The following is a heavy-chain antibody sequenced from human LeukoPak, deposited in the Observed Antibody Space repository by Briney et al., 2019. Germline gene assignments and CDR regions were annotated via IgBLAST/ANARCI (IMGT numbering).Heavy chain of an antibody. CDR2: IYPGDSDT. J-gene: IGHJ3*02. Sequence: GESLKISCKGSGYSFTSYWIGWVRRMPGKGLEWMGIIYPGDSDTRYSPSFQGQVTISADKSISTAYLQWSSLKASDTAMYYCASRGPYSSSWYWDAFDIWGQGTMVTVSS. V-gene: IGHV5-51*01. D-gene: IGHD6-13*01. CDR1: GYSFTSYW. CDR3: ASRGPYSSSWYWDAFDI.